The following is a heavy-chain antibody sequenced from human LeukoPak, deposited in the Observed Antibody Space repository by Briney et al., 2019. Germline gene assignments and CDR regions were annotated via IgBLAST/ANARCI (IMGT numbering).Heavy chain of an antibody. D-gene: IGHD6-19*01. CDR2: ISSSSSYI. CDR3: ARDRIAVAGTFDY. CDR1: GFTFSSYS. V-gene: IGHV3-21*01. Sequence: PGGSLRLSCAASGFTFSSYSMNRVRQAPGKGLEWVSSISSSSSYIYYADSVKGRFTISRDNAKNSLYLQMNSLRAEDTAVYYCARDRIAVAGTFDYWGQGTLVTVSS. J-gene: IGHJ4*02.